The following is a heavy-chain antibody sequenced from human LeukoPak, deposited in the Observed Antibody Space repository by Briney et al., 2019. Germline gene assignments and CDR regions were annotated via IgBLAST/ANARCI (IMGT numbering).Heavy chain of an antibody. Sequence: PGGSLRLSCAASGFTFSSYAMSWVRQAPGKGLECVSPISGSGGSTSYADSVKGRFTISRDNSKNTLFLQMNSLRADDTAIYYCAKLGAVGGTYYMDVWGKGTTVTVSS. CDR2: ISGSGGST. D-gene: IGHD1-7*01. V-gene: IGHV3-23*01. CDR3: AKLGAVGGTYYMDV. CDR1: GFTFSSYA. J-gene: IGHJ6*03.